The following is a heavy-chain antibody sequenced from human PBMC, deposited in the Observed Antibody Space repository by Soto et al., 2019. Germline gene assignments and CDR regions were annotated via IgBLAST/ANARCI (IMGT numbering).Heavy chain of an antibody. D-gene: IGHD6-19*01. J-gene: IGHJ4*02. CDR1: GGSISSYY. CDR3: ASTGYSSGWGYFDY. Sequence: SETLSLTCTVSGGSISSYYWSWIRQPPGKGLEWIGYIYYSGSTNYNPSLKSRVTISVDTSKNQFSLKLSSVTAADTAVYYCASTGYSSGWGYFDYWGQGTLVTVSS. V-gene: IGHV4-59*01. CDR2: IYYSGST.